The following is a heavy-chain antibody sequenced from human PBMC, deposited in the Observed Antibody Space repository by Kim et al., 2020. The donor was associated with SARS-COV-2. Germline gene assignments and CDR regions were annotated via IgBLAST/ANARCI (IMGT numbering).Heavy chain of an antibody. V-gene: IGHV1-2*06. CDR1: GYTFTAYN. CDR3: SRGDNYAEDV. D-gene: IGHD1-1*01. J-gene: IGHJ4*03. CDR2: VISNNGGT. Sequence: ASVKVSCKASGYTFTAYNIHWVRQAPGQGLEWMGRVISNNGGTNYAPKFQGRVTMTRDTSISTAYMEMSRLRSDDTALYYCSRGDNYAEDVWGQGTLVTVSS.